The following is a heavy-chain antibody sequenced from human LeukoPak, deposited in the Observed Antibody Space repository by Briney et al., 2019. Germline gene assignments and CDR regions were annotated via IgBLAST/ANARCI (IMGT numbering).Heavy chain of an antibody. CDR1: GGTFSSYA. Sequence: ASVKVSCKASGGTFSSYAISWVRQAPGQGLEWMGGIIPIFGTANYAQKFQGRVTITADESTSTAYMELSSLRSEDTAVYYCARANRVTHFGQLSPLGYWGQGTLVTVSS. J-gene: IGHJ4*02. CDR2: IIPIFGTA. CDR3: ARANRVTHFGQLSPLGY. D-gene: IGHD4-23*01. V-gene: IGHV1-69*13.